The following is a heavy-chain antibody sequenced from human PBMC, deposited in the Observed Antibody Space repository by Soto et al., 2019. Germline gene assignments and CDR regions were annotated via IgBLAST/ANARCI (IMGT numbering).Heavy chain of an antibody. CDR2: ISSSSSNI. V-gene: IGHV3-21*01. Sequence: GGSLRLSCAASGFTFSSYSMNWVRQAPGKGLEWVSSISSSSSNIYYADSVKGRFTISRDNAKNSLYLQMNSLRAEDTAVYYCARDWPPYDFWSGYFSHYYFDYWGQGTLVTVSS. CDR3: ARDWPPYDFWSGYFSHYYFDY. D-gene: IGHD3-3*01. J-gene: IGHJ4*02. CDR1: GFTFSSYS.